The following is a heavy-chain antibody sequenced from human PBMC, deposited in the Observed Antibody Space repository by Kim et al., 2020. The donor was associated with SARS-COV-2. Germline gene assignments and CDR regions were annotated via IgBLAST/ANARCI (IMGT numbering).Heavy chain of an antibody. V-gene: IGHV4-61*02. CDR1: GGSISSGSYY. Sequence: SETLSLTCTVSGGSISSGSYYWSWIRQPAGKGLEWIGRIYTSGSTNYNPSLKSRVTISVDTSKNQFSLKLSSVTAADTAVYYCARRAPDGVYRAVAGAYYYYGMDVWGQGTTVTVSS. J-gene: IGHJ6*02. CDR2: IYTSGST. D-gene: IGHD6-19*01. CDR3: ARRAPDGVYRAVAGAYYYYGMDV.